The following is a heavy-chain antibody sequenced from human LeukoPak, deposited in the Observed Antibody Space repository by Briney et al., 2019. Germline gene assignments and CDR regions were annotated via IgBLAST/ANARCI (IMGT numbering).Heavy chain of an antibody. CDR1: GDSISSYY. D-gene: IGHD3-3*01. J-gene: IGHJ6*03. Sequence: PSXXLXLTCTVSGDSISSYYWSWIRQPPGKGLEWIGYIYYSGSTNYNPSLKRRVTISLDTSKNQFSLKLSSVTAADTAVYYCARTYYDFWSGQIYYYMDVWGKGTTVTVSS. V-gene: IGHV4-59*03. CDR3: ARTYYDFWSGQIYYYMDV. CDR2: IYYSGST.